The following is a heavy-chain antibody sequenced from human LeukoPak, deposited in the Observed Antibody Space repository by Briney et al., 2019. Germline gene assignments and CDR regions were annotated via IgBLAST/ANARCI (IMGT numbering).Heavy chain of an antibody. J-gene: IGHJ4*02. CDR2: IGDNGGGI. V-gene: IGHV3-23*01. Sequence: GGSLRLSCAASGFTFSTYTMYWVRHPPGKRLEWVSIIGDNGGGIHYADSVRGRFTIPRDNSKNALYLQMNSLRVEDTAVYYCAIDPNWGTHSWGQGVLVTVSS. CDR1: GFTFSTYT. CDR3: AIDPNWGTHS. D-gene: IGHD7-27*01.